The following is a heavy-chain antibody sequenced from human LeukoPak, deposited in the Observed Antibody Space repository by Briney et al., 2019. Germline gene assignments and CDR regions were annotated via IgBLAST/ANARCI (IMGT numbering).Heavy chain of an antibody. CDR1: GGSISSSSYY. CDR3: ARGYSSSGGNY. CDR2: IYYSGST. Sequence: SETLSLTCTVSGGSISSSSYYWGWIRQPPGKGLEWIGSIYYSGSTYYNPSLKSRVTISVDTSKNQFSLKLSSVTAADTAVYYCARGYSSSGGNYWGQGTLVTVSS. J-gene: IGHJ4*02. D-gene: IGHD6-6*01. V-gene: IGHV4-39*07.